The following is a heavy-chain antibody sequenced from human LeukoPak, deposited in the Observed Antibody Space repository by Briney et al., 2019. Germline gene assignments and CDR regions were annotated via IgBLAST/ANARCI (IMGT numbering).Heavy chain of an antibody. CDR2: IGGSGIGHST. J-gene: IGHJ4*02. D-gene: IGHD5-12*01. CDR1: GFTFSSYS. V-gene: IGHV3-23*01. Sequence: HPGGSLRLSCAASGFTFSSYSMNWVRQAPGKGLEWVSGIGGSGIGHSTHYADSVKGRFTISRDNSKNMVYLQMDSLRAEDTALYYCARDSGWLRYHDWGQGALVTVSS. CDR3: ARDSGWLRYHD.